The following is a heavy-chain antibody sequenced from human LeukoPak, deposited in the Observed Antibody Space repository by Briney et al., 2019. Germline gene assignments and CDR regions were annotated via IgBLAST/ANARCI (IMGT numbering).Heavy chain of an antibody. V-gene: IGHV2-70*11. CDR1: GFSIGTSGMC. J-gene: IGHJ4*02. Sequence: GSGPTLVKPTQTLTLTCSLSGFSIGTSGMCVSWVRQPPGKALEWLARIDWDNDKYYSASLKTRLTISKDTSKNQVVLITTNMDPLDTATYYCARHAVVSGATTLGAFDYWGQGTLATVSS. CDR3: ARHAVVSGATTLGAFDY. D-gene: IGHD1-26*01. CDR2: IDWDNDK.